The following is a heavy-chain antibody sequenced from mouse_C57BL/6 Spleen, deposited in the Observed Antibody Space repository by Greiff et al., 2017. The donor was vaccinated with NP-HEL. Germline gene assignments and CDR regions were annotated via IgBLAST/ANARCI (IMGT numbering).Heavy chain of an antibody. CDR2: FSPGSGSL. D-gene: IGHD2-2*01. V-gene: IGHV1-62-2*01. Sequence: QVQLQQSGAELVKPGASVKLSCKASGYTFPEYTLPWVKQRSGQGLEWIGWFSPGSGSLKSNEKFNDKGTLTADKSSSTFYMELSRLTAEDSAVYFCARHEGEAGGYGGTWFAYWGQGTLVTVSA. CDR1: GYTFPEYT. J-gene: IGHJ3*01. CDR3: ARHEGEAGGYGGTWFAY.